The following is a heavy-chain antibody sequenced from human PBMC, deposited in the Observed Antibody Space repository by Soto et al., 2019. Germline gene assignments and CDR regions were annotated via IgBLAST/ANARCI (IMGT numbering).Heavy chain of an antibody. J-gene: IGHJ6*02. CDR2: IKGDGSVT. V-gene: IGHV3-7*03. CDR3: VIPTRSVRGMGV. D-gene: IGHD6-6*01. Sequence: GGSLRLSCAASGFTFSNFWMSWARQAPGKGLEWVANIKGDGSVTQYVASVEGRFTISRDNAKYSLYLQMDSLRVEDTALYYCVIPTRSVRGMGVWGQGTTVTVSS. CDR1: GFTFSNFW.